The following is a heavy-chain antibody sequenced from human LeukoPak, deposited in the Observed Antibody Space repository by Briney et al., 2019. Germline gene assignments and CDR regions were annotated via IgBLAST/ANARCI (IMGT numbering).Heavy chain of an antibody. CDR1: GFSLSTSGVG. CDR2: IYWNDDK. V-gene: IGHV2-5*01. CDR3: AHRRGESVRRAAVADGFDY. D-gene: IGHD6-19*01. Sequence: SGPTLVNPTQTLTLTCTFSGFSLSTSGVGVGWIRQPPGKALEWLALIYWNDDKRYSPSLKGRLTITKDTSKNQVVLTMTNMDPVDTATYYCAHRRGESVRRAAVADGFDYWGQGTLVTVSS. J-gene: IGHJ4*02.